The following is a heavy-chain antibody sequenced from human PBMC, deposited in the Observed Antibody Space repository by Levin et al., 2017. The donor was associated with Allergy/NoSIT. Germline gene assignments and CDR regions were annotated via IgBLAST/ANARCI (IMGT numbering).Heavy chain of an antibody. CDR3: AKDKTPAGTTCDH. J-gene: IGHJ4*02. CDR2: TSYDGDNK. CDR1: GFTFSDYG. D-gene: IGHD6-13*01. Sequence: GESLKISCTASGFTFSDYGMHWVRQAPGKGLEWVAATSYDGDNKYYADSVKGRFTISKDNSKNTLFLQMNSLRAEDTAVYFCAKDKTPAGTTCDHWGQGTQVTVSS. V-gene: IGHV3-30*18.